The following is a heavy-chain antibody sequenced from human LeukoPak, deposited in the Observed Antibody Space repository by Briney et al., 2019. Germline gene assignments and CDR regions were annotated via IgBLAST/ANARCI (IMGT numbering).Heavy chain of an antibody. V-gene: IGHV3-30*02. CDR1: GFTFSSYG. J-gene: IGHJ4*02. CDR3: AKAYCSSTSCANLFDY. Sequence: PGGSLRLSCAASGFTFSSYGMHWVRPAPGKGLEWVAFIRYDGSNKYYADSVKGRFTISRDNSKNTLYLQMNSLRAEDTAVYYCAKAYCSSTSCANLFDYWGQGTLVTVSS. D-gene: IGHD2-2*01. CDR2: IRYDGSNK.